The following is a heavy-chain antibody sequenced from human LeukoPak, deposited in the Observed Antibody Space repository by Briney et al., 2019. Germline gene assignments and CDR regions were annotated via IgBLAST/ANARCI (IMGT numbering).Heavy chain of an antibody. Sequence: PSQTLSLTCAVSGGSISSGGYSWSWIRQPPGKGLEWIGYIYHSGSTYYNPSLKSRVTISVDRSKNQFSLKLSSVTAADTAVYYCARAYGGNYFDYWGQGTLVTVSP. CDR2: IYHSGST. V-gene: IGHV4-30-2*01. J-gene: IGHJ4*02. D-gene: IGHD4-23*01. CDR1: GGSISSGGYS. CDR3: ARAYGGNYFDY.